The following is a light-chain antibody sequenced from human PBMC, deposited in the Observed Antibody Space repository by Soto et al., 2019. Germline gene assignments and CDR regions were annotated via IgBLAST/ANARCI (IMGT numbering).Light chain of an antibody. CDR1: NVGSKS. Sequence: SYELTQPPSVSVAPGKTARITCGGNNVGSKSVHWYQQKPGQAPVLVIYYDSDRPSGIPERFSGSNSGNTATLTISRVEAWDEADYYCQVWDSSSDSGVFGGGTKLTVL. CDR2: YDS. J-gene: IGLJ2*01. V-gene: IGLV3-21*04. CDR3: QVWDSSSDSGV.